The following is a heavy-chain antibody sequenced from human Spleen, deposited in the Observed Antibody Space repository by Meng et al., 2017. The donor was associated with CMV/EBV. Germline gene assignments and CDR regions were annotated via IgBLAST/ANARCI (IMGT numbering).Heavy chain of an antibody. J-gene: IGHJ6*02. CDR2: INSSYHI. CDR3: VRGGRTGYYYGLDV. D-gene: IGHD7-27*01. CDR1: GFTCSDYT. Sequence: ASGFTCSDYTMSWVRQAPGKGLEWVSCINSSYHIFYADSVKGRFTISRDNARKALYLQMNSLGVEDTAVYYCVRGGRTGYYYGLDVWGQGTTVTVSS. V-gene: IGHV3-69-1*01.